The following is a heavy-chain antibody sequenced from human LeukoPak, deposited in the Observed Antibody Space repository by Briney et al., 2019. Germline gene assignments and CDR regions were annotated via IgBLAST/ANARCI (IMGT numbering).Heavy chain of an antibody. CDR2: ISTSGSTI. J-gene: IGHJ3*02. V-gene: IGHV3-48*03. CDR1: GFIFSSFE. CDR3: ATDYGGKGDAFDI. Sequence: GGSLRLSCAASGFIFSSFEMNWVRQAPGKGLEWVSYISTSGSTIYYADSVQGRFITSRDNAKNSLYLLMNSLRAEDTAIYYCATDYGGKGDAFDIWGQGTMVTVSS. D-gene: IGHD4/OR15-4a*01.